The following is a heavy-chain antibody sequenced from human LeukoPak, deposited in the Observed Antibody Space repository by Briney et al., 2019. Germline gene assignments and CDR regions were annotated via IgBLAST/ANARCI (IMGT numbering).Heavy chain of an antibody. D-gene: IGHD2-8*02. CDR3: ASRVLASSDFDY. Sequence: SETLSLTCAVYGDSLSKYCWSWISQPRGKGLEWIGEINDSGSTNYNPSLKSRVTISVDTSKNQFSLKLSSVTAADTAVYYCASRVLASSDFDYWGQGTLVTVSS. CDR2: INDSGST. CDR1: GDSLSKYC. V-gene: IGHV4-34*01. J-gene: IGHJ4*02.